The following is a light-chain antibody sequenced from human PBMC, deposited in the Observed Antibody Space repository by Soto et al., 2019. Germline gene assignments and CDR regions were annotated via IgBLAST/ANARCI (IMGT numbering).Light chain of an antibody. CDR1: SSDVGSYNL. Sequence: QSVLTQPASVSGSPGQSITISCTGTSSDVGSYNLVSWYQQHPGKAPKLMIYEVSKRPSGVSNRFSGSKSGNTASLTISGLQAEDEADYYCCSYAGSSRGNVFGTGTKVTVL. J-gene: IGLJ1*01. V-gene: IGLV2-23*02. CDR3: CSYAGSSRGNV. CDR2: EVS.